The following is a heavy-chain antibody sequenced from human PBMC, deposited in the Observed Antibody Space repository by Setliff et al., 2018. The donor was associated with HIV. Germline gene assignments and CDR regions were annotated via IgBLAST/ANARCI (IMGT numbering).Heavy chain of an antibody. CDR3: TRAFPLMIPAAFDI. V-gene: IGHV1-46*01. CDR1: GFSFSRHY. CDR2: INPSDGIP. D-gene: IGHD3-3*01. J-gene: IGHJ3*02. Sequence: ASVKVSCKASGFSFSRHYIHWVRQAPGQGLEWMGMINPSDGIPSYAQKFQGRVVVTRDTSRSTVYMELSSLRSEDTAVYFCTRAFPLMIPAAFDIWGLGTLVTVSS.